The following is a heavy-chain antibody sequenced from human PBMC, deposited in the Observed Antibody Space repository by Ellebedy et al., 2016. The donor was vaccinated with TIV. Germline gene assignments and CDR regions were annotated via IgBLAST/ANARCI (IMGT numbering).Heavy chain of an antibody. V-gene: IGHV1-18*01. CDR3: ARDWDAHGDRSDFDL. D-gene: IGHD7-27*01. CDR1: GYPFTSYG. Sequence: ASVKVSXKASGYPFTSYGFSWVRQAPGQGLEWMGWINPYNGNTNYAQKLQGRVTMTTDTSTTTAYMELRSLRSDDTAVYYCARDWDAHGDRSDFDLWGQGTLVTVSS. CDR2: INPYNGNT. J-gene: IGHJ4*02.